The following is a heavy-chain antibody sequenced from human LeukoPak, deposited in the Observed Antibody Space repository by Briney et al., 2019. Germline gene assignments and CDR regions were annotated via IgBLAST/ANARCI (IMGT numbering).Heavy chain of an antibody. V-gene: IGHV3-23*01. Sequence: PGGSLRLSCAGSGFTFDSYAMNWVRQAPGKGLEWVSTISGGGDTTYYADSVKGRFTISRDNSKNTVYLQMNSLRAEDTAVYYCAKSLRNYVYWGQGTLVTVSS. J-gene: IGHJ4*02. CDR2: ISGGGDTT. D-gene: IGHD1-7*01. CDR1: GFTFDSYA. CDR3: AKSLRNYVY.